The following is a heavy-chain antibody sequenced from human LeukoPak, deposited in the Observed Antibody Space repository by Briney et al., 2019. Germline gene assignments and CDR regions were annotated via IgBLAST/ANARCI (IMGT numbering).Heavy chain of an antibody. Sequence: GGSLRLSCAASGFTFSSYWMHWIRQAPGKGLVWVSRINTDGSSTNYADSVKGRFTISRDNAKNTLYLQMNRLRAEDSAVYYCGTGPRNDGEDDWGQGTLVTVSS. CDR2: INTDGSST. CDR1: GFTFSSYW. D-gene: IGHD1-1*01. V-gene: IGHV3-74*01. J-gene: IGHJ4*02. CDR3: GTGPRNDGEDD.